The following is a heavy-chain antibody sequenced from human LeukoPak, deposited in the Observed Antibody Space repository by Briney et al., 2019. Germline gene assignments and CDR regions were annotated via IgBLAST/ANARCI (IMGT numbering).Heavy chain of an antibody. J-gene: IGHJ4*02. Sequence: GGSLRLSCAASGFTFSNYWMSWVRQAPGKGLEWVANIKQDGSDKYYADSVMGRFTISRDTSKNTLYLQMNSLRAEDTAVYYCAKDLGVVISLYYFDYWGQGTLVTVSS. CDR3: AKDLGVVISLYYFDY. D-gene: IGHD4-23*01. CDR1: GFTFSNYW. V-gene: IGHV3-7*01. CDR2: IKQDGSDK.